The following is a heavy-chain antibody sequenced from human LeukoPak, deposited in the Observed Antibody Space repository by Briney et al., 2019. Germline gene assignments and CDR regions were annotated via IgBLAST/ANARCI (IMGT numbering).Heavy chain of an antibody. CDR3: AKGEGYCSGGSCYSHGVFDY. CDR2: ISGSGGST. J-gene: IGHJ4*02. D-gene: IGHD2-15*01. V-gene: IGHV3-23*01. Sequence: QPGGSLRLPCAASGFTFSSYAMSWVRHAPGKALEWVSAISGSGGSTYYADSVKGRFTISRDNSKNTLYLQMNSLRAEDTAVYYCAKGEGYCSGGSCYSHGVFDYWGQGTLVTVSS. CDR1: GFTFSSYA.